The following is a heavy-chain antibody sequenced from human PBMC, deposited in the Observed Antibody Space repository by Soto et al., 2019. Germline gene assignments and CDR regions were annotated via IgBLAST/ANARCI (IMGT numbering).Heavy chain of an antibody. D-gene: IGHD5-18*01. Sequence: SETLSLTCAVYGGSFSGYYWSWIRQPPGKGLEWIGEINHSGSTNYNPSLKSRVTISVDTSKNQFSLKLSSVTAADTAVYYCARGLGIQLWPTQYYYYGMDVWGQGTTVT. J-gene: IGHJ6*02. CDR2: INHSGST. V-gene: IGHV4-34*01. CDR1: GGSFSGYY. CDR3: ARGLGIQLWPTQYYYYGMDV.